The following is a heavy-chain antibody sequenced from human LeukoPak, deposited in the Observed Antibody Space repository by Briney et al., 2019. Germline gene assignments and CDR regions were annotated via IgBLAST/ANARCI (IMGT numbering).Heavy chain of an antibody. V-gene: IGHV3-64*04. CDR2: VSSDWGTT. CDR1: RFSLSSYN. D-gene: IGHD6-13*01. J-gene: IGHJ4*02. Sequence: GGSLRLSCSASRFSLSSYNMHWVRQAPGKGLEFVSGVSSDWGTTDYAHSVKGRFTISRDNSKNTLYLQMNSLRAEDTGVYYCAKGRDSSSWYLVDYWGQGTLVTVSS. CDR3: AKGRDSSSWYLVDY.